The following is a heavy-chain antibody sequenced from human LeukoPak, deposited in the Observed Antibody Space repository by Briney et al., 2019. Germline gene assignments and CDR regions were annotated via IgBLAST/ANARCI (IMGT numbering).Heavy chain of an antibody. J-gene: IGHJ4*02. CDR3: ARGGTYGFGP. D-gene: IGHD5-24*01. CDR2: INTSGST. Sequence: SETLSLTRTVSGGPFSSPYGSWIGQPAEKGLEWIGRINTSGSTNYNPSLKSRVTMSVDTSKNQFSLKLTSVTAADTAVYYCARGGTYGFGPWGQRGLLGDSS. CDR1: GGPFSSPY. V-gene: IGHV4-4*07.